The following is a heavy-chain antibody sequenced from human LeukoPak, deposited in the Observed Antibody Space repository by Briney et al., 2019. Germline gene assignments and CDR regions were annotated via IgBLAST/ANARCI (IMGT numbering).Heavy chain of an antibody. CDR2: INHSGST. D-gene: IGHD3-10*01. V-gene: IGHV4-34*01. CDR1: GGSFSGYH. CDR3: ARDSGYGSATY. J-gene: IGHJ4*02. Sequence: SETLSLTCAVYGGSFSGYHWSWIRQPPGKGLEWIGEINHSGSTNYNPSLKSRVTMSIDTSKNQFSLKLTSVTAADTAVYYCARDSGYGSATYWGQGTLVTVSS.